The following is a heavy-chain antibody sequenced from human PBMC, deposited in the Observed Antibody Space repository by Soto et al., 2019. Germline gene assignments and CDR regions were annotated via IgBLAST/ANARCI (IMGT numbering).Heavy chain of an antibody. CDR3: ATPIGRFLEWSQKYGMDV. D-gene: IGHD3-3*01. J-gene: IGHJ6*02. CDR2: ISYDGSNK. CDR1: GFTFSSYG. V-gene: IGHV3-30*03. Sequence: PGGSLRLSCAASGFTFSSYGMHWVRQAPGKGLEWVAVISYDGSNKYYADSVKGRFTISRDNSKNTLYLQMNSLRAEDTAVYYCATPIGRFLEWSQKYGMDVWGQGTTVTVTS.